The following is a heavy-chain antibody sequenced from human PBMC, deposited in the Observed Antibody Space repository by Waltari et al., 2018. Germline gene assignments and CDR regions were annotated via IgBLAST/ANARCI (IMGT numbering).Heavy chain of an antibody. D-gene: IGHD3-22*01. CDR2: IVPLVGTG. Sequence: QVQLVQSGAEVKKPGSSVKVSCKASGDTFSGYAMSWVRQAPGQGLEWMGGIVPLVGTGKYAHNFQDRLTITTDEFTTTAYMELSGLGSEDTAVYFCARGGARHYDSSGYYDFDSWGQGTQVSVSS. CDR3: ARGGARHYDSSGYYDFDS. J-gene: IGHJ4*02. V-gene: IGHV1-69*05. CDR1: GDTFSGYA.